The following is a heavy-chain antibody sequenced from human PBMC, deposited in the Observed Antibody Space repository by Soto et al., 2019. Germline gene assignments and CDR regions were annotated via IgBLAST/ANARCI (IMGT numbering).Heavy chain of an antibody. CDR1: GRTFSTYS. V-gene: IGHV1-69*01. Sequence: QVQLVQSGAEVKKPGSSVKVSCKASGRTFSTYSISWVRQAPGEGLEWMGGSPPTFGTSMYEQKFQGRVTIPADESTSTAYMELSSLRSDDTAVYYCARGGRYPKCSYHSGMDVWCQGTTVTVSS. CDR3: ARGGRYPKCSYHSGMDV. CDR2: SPPTFGTS. J-gene: IGHJ6*02. D-gene: IGHD3-10*02.